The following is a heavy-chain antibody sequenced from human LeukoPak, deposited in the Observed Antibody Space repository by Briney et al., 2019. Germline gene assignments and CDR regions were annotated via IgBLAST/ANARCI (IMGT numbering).Heavy chain of an antibody. CDR1: GFTFSDYA. D-gene: IGHD4-17*01. J-gene: IGHJ4*02. CDR2: ISGSGGST. V-gene: IGHV3-23*01. CDR3: AKSVESAVTTNPYFDY. Sequence: PGGSLRLSCAASGFTFSDYAMSWVRQALGKGLKWVSVISGSGGSTYNADPVKGRFTISRDNSKNTLYLQMNSLRAEDTAVYYCAKSVESAVTTNPYFDYWGQGILVTVSS.